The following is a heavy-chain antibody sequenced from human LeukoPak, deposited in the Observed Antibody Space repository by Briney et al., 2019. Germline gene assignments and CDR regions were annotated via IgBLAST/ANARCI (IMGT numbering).Heavy chain of an antibody. Sequence: PSQTLSLTCTVSGGSISSGSYYWSWIRQPAGKGLEWIGRIYTSGSTNYNPSLKSRATISVDTSKNQFSLELSSVTAADTAVYYCARARGSMWLRFVSYFDYWGQGTLVTVSS. CDR1: GGSISSGSYY. J-gene: IGHJ4*02. D-gene: IGHD5-12*01. V-gene: IGHV4-61*02. CDR2: IYTSGST. CDR3: ARARGSMWLRFVSYFDY.